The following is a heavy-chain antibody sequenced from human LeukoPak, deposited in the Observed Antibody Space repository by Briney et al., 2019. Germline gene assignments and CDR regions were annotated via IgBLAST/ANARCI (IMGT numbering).Heavy chain of an antibody. Sequence: PGRSLRLSCAASGFTFDDYAMHWVRQAPGKGLEWVSGISWNSGSIGYADSVKGRFTISRDNAKNSLYLQMSSLRAEDTALYYCAKDTSSSGWSGGFDYWGQGTLVTVSS. D-gene: IGHD6-19*01. J-gene: IGHJ4*02. CDR1: GFTFDDYA. CDR3: AKDTSSSGWSGGFDY. CDR2: ISWNSGSI. V-gene: IGHV3-9*01.